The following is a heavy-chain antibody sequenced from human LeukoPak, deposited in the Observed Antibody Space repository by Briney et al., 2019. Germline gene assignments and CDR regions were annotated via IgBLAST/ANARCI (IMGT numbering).Heavy chain of an antibody. V-gene: IGHV3-21*01. J-gene: IGHJ4*02. CDR1: GFTFSSYA. Sequence: GGSLRLSCAASGFTFSSYAMSWVRQAPGKGLEWVSSISSSSSYIYYADSVKGRFTISRDNAKNSLYLQMNSLRAEDTAVYYCARDAIYYDSSGSFDYWGQGTLVTVSS. CDR3: ARDAIYYDSSGSFDY. D-gene: IGHD3-22*01. CDR2: ISSSSSYI.